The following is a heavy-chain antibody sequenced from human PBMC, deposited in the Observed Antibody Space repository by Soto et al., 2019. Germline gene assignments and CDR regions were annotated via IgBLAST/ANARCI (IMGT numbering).Heavy chain of an antibody. J-gene: IGHJ4*02. Sequence: SETLSLTCTVSGGSISSSSYYWGWIRQPPGKGLEWIGSIYYSGSTYYSPSLKSRVTISVDTSKNQFSLKLSSVTAADTAVYYCAGDRLSGFDYWGQGTLVTV. V-gene: IGHV4-39*07. CDR1: GGSISSSSYY. CDR3: AGDRLSGFDY. D-gene: IGHD1-1*01. CDR2: IYYSGST.